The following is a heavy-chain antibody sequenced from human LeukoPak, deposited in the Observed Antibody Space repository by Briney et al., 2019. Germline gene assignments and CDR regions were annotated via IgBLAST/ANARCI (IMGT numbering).Heavy chain of an antibody. CDR3: ACYSVLGRTFDC. CDR1: GASMNDYY. J-gene: IGHJ4*02. D-gene: IGHD4-11*01. Sequence: ASETLSLTCAVSGASMNDYYWSWIRQTPGKGLEWIGHVHHSFSSNFSPSLKSRVTMSMDTSKSQFSLRVTSVTAADTAVYYCACYSVLGRTFDCWGQGTQVTVSS. V-gene: IGHV4-59*01. CDR2: VHHSFSS.